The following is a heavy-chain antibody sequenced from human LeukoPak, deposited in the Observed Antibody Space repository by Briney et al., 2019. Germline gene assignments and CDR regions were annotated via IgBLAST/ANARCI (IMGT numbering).Heavy chain of an antibody. V-gene: IGHV1-2*02. Sequence: GASVKVSCKASGYTFTGYYMHWVRQAPGQGLEWMGWINPNSGGTNYAQKFQGRVTMTRDTSISTAYMELSRLRSDDTAVYYCARDFDCGGDCSGLDYWGQGTLVTVPS. CDR1: GYTFTGYY. J-gene: IGHJ4*02. CDR2: INPNSGGT. CDR3: ARDFDCGGDCSGLDY. D-gene: IGHD2-21*01.